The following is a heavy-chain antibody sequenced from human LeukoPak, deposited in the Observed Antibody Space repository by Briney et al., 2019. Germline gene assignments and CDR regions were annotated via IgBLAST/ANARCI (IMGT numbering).Heavy chain of an antibody. D-gene: IGHD5-18*01. CDR1: AASISNYY. CDR3: ARVGGYSYGLWAVDY. Sequence: PSETLSLTCAVSAASISNYYWGWIRQAPGKGLEWIGYISTSGSTNYNPSLKSRVSISLDTSKDRFSLNLNFVTAADTAVYYCARVGGYSYGLWAVDYWGQGALVTVSS. CDR2: ISTSGST. J-gene: IGHJ4*02. V-gene: IGHV4-4*09.